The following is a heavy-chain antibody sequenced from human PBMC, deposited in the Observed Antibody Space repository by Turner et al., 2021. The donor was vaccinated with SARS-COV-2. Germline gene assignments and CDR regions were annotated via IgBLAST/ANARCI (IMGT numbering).Heavy chain of an antibody. CDR1: GDSISSYY. D-gene: IGHD6-13*01. Sequence: QVQLQESGPGLVKPSETLSLTCTLSGDSISSYYWSWIRQPPGKGLEWIGYIYYSGSTNYNSSLKSRVTISVDTSKNQFSLKLSSVTAADTAVYYCARAWGSSWPSDGMDVWGQGTTVTVSS. V-gene: IGHV4-59*01. CDR2: IYYSGST. J-gene: IGHJ6*02. CDR3: ARAWGSSWPSDGMDV.